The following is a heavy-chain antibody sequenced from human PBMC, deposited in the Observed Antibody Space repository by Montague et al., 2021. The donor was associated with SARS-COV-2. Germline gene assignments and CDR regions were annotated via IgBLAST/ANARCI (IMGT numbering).Heavy chain of an antibody. CDR1: GGSISSSSYY. CDR3: ARVGRQQLVRLSGMDV. J-gene: IGHJ6*02. Sequence: SETLSLTCTVSGGSISSSSYYWGWIRRPPGKGLEWIGSIYYSGSTYYNPSLKSRVTISVDTSKNQFSLKLSSVTAADTAVYYCARVGRQQLVRLSGMDVGGQGTTVTVSS. CDR2: IYYSGST. D-gene: IGHD6-13*01. V-gene: IGHV4-39*07.